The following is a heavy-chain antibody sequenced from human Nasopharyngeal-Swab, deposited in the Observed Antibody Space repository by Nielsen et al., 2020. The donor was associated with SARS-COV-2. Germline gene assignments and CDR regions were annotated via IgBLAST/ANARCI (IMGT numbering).Heavy chain of an antibody. J-gene: IGHJ4*02. CDR3: VHSSGWRLDS. CDR1: GFSVGTTKTG. Sequence: SGPTLVTPTQTLTLTCTFSGFSVGTTKTGVHWIRSPPGKAPDWTALFYWNDDNRHSPSLRSRITITKDTFKNQVVLTMTNMDPSDTATYYCVHSSGWRLDSWGQGSLVTVSS. V-gene: IGHV2-5*01. D-gene: IGHD6-25*01. CDR2: FYWNDDN.